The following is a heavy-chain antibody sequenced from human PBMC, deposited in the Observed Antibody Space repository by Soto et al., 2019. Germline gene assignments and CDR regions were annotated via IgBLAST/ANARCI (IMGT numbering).Heavy chain of an antibody. CDR2: IYYSGST. CDR3: ARQDDYEIHY. J-gene: IGHJ4*02. CDR1: GGSISSYY. Sequence: SETLSLTCTVSGGSISSYYWSWIRQPPGKGLEWIGYIYYSGSTNYNPSLKSRVTISVDTSKNQFSLKLSSVTAADTAVYYCARQDDYEIHYWGQGTLVTVSS. V-gene: IGHV4-59*08. D-gene: IGHD4-17*01.